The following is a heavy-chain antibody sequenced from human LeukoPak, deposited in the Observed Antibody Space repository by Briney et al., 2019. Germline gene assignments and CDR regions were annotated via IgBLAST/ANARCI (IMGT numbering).Heavy chain of an antibody. J-gene: IGHJ4*02. CDR1: GFSFTSYS. CDR2: SSTSCSYI. D-gene: IGHD3-9*01. Sequence: GGSLRLSCAASGFSFTSYSVTWVCQAQGEGLDCESYSSTSCSYIYYADSVKGGLTISRDNSKNTLYLQMNSLRSEDTAVNYCSKDTDILPDYWGQGTLVTVSS. CDR3: SKDTDILPDY. V-gene: IGHV3-21*05.